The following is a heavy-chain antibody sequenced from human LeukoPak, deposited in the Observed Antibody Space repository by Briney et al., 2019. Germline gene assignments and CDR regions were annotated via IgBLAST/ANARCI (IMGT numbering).Heavy chain of an antibody. Sequence: PGGSLRLSCAASGFTFSSYWMTWLCQAPGKGLEWVAKIKEEGSEKCYVDSVEGRFTISRDNAENSLYLQMNSLRAEDTAVYYCARGGLRYFRLWGQGTLVTVSS. D-gene: IGHD3-16*01. CDR1: GFTFSSYW. V-gene: IGHV3-7*01. CDR2: IKEEGSEK. CDR3: ARGGLRYFRL. J-gene: IGHJ1*01.